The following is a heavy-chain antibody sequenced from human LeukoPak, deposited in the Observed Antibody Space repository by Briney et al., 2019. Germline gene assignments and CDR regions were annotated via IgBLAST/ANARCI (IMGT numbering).Heavy chain of an antibody. J-gene: IGHJ4*02. D-gene: IGHD6-6*01. V-gene: IGHV4-39*01. CDR3: ASLASSTELRYFDF. Sequence: PSETLSLTCTVSGGSISSSSYRWAWIRQPPRKGLEWIGTIYYSGTTYYNPSLKSRVTISVDTSNNQFSLKLSSVTAADTAVYYRASLASSTELRYFDFWGQGTLVTVSP. CDR1: GGSISSSSYR. CDR2: IYYSGTT.